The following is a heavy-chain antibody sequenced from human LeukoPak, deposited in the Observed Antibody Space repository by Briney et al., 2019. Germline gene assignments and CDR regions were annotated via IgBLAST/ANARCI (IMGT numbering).Heavy chain of an antibody. J-gene: IGHJ6*03. D-gene: IGHD5-18*01. Sequence: PSETLSLTCAVYGGSFSGYYWSWIRQPPGKGLEWIGEINHSGSTNYNPSLKSRVTISVDTSKNQFSLKLSSVTAADTAVYYCARLGRYSCGSSPSYYYYYYMDVWGKGTTVTVSS. CDR3: ARLGRYSCGSSPSYYYYYYMDV. V-gene: IGHV4-34*01. CDR1: GGSFSGYY. CDR2: INHSGST.